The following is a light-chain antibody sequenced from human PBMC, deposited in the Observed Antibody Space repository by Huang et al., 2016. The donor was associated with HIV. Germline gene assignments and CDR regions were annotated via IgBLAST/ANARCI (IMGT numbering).Light chain of an antibody. CDR1: QSVSSF. V-gene: IGKV3-11*01. J-gene: IGKJ1*01. Sequence: EVVLTQSPATLSLSPGERATLSCRASQSVSSFLAWYQQKPGQAPRLLIYDASTRASGIPARFIGSGSGTDFTLTISSLEPEDFAVYYCQQRNNWPPSWTFGQGTKVEIK. CDR2: DAS. CDR3: QQRNNWPPSWT.